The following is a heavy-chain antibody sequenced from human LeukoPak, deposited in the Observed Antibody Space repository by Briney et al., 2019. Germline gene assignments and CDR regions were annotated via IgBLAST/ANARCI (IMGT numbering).Heavy chain of an antibody. CDR2: IYYSGST. V-gene: IGHV4-28*01. J-gene: IGHJ4*02. CDR3: ARHLTFDY. D-gene: IGHD4/OR15-4a*01. Sequence: SDTLSLTCAVSGYSISSSNWWGWIRQPPGKGLEWIGYIYYSGSTNYNPSLKSRVTISVDTSKNQFSLKLSSVTAADTAVHYCARHLTFDYWGQGTLVTVSS. CDR1: GYSISSSNW.